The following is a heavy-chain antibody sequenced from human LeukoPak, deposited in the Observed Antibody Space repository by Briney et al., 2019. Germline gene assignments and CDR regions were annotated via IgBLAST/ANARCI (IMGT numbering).Heavy chain of an antibody. Sequence: GGSLRLSCAASGFTFSSYDMHWVRQATGKGLEWVSAIGTAGDTYYPGSVKGRFTTSRENAKNSLYLQMNSLRAGDTAVYYCARGYVSSTSCPLGGADAFDIWGQGTMVTVSS. CDR1: GFTFSSYD. V-gene: IGHV3-13*04. J-gene: IGHJ3*02. CDR2: IGTAGDT. D-gene: IGHD2-2*01. CDR3: ARGYVSSTSCPLGGADAFDI.